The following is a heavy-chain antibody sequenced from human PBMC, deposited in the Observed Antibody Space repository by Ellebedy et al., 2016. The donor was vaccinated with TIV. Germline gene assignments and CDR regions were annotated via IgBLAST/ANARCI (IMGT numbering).Heavy chain of an antibody. V-gene: IGHV3-33*08. J-gene: IGHJ4*02. D-gene: IGHD1-26*01. CDR2: IWHDGSHS. CDR3: ASELVGTTDFDY. Sequence: GESLKISCAASGFTFSSHWMHWVRQVPGKGLEWVGIIWHDGSHSYYADSVKGRFTISRDNSKNTVDLQMNSLRADDTAVYYCASELVGTTDFDYWGQGTLVTVSS. CDR1: GFTFSSHW.